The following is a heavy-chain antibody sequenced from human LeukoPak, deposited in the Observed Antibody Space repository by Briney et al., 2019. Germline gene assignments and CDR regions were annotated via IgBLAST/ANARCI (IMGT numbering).Heavy chain of an antibody. CDR2: ISGSSSSI. Sequence: GGSLRLSCTASGFTFSSYTMNWVRQAPGKGLEWVSSISGSSSSIYYADSVKGRFTISRDNAKNSLYLQMHSLRADDTAVYYCASRTYLAYWGQGTLATVSS. CDR1: GFTFSSYT. J-gene: IGHJ4*02. V-gene: IGHV3-48*04. CDR3: ASRTYLAY.